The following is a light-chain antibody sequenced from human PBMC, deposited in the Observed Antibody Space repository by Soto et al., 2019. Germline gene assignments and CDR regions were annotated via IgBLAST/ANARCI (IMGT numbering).Light chain of an antibody. CDR2: GAS. Sequence: EIVMTQSPATRSVSPGESASLSCRVSQSVGSNLAWYQQTAGQAPRLLIYGASTRATGIPARFSGSGSGTEFTLTISSLQSEDFAVYSCQQYTNWPYTFGQGTKLEIK. J-gene: IGKJ2*01. V-gene: IGKV3-15*01. CDR1: QSVGSN. CDR3: QQYTNWPYT.